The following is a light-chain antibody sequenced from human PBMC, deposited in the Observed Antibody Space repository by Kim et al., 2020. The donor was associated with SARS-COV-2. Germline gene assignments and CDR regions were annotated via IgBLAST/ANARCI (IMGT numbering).Light chain of an antibody. CDR3: QVYDTWPHT. CDR2: AAS. V-gene: IGKV3-15*01. CDR1: QSIRSN. J-gene: IGKJ2*01. Sequence: EMVMTQSPATLSVSPGEIITLSCRDSQSIRSNLAWYQQKPGQAPRLLIYAASTRATGVPARFSGSGSGTEFILTISSLQSEDFALYYCQVYDTWPHTFGPGTKLEI.